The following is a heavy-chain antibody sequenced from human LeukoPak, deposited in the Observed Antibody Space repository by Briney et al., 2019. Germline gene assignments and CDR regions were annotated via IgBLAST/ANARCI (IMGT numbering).Heavy chain of an antibody. CDR2: IKRDVSIT. D-gene: IGHD1-14*01. Sequence: GGSLRLSCAASRFTLSNYWMHCARHAPGKGRVCVSHIKRDVSITLYADSVKGRFTVSRDKAKNTLYLQMNSLRAEDAAVYYCARQNNAFDGFDIWGQGKTVTVS. CDR3: ARQNNAFDGFDI. CDR1: RFTLSNYW. V-gene: IGHV3-74*01. J-gene: IGHJ3*02.